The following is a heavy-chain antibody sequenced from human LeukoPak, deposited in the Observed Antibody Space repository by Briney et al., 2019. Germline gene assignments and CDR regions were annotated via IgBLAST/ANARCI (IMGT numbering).Heavy chain of an antibody. Sequence: PSETLSLTCTVSGGSVSSGSYYWRWIRQPPGKGLEWIGYIYYSGSTNYNPSLKSRVTISVDTSKNQFSLKPSSVTAADTAVYYCASYDYGDYRGVDYWGQGTLVTVSS. V-gene: IGHV4-61*01. CDR1: GGSVSSGSYY. CDR2: IYYSGST. J-gene: IGHJ4*02. D-gene: IGHD4-17*01. CDR3: ASYDYGDYRGVDY.